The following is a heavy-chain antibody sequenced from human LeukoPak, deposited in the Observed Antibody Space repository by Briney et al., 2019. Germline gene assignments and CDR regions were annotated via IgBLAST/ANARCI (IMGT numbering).Heavy chain of an antibody. D-gene: IGHD3-22*01. CDR3: ARGRGVVISVFDI. CDR2: ISYDGSNK. Sequence: PGGSLRLSCAASGFTFSSYAMHWVRQAPGKGLEWVAVISYDGSNKYYADSVKGRFTISRDNSKNTLYLQMNSLRAEDTAVYYCARGRGVVISVFDIWGQGTMVTVSS. J-gene: IGHJ3*02. CDR1: GFTFSSYA. V-gene: IGHV3-30*04.